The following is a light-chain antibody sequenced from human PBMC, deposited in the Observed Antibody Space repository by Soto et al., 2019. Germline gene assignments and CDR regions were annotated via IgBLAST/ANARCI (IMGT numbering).Light chain of an antibody. J-gene: IGKJ1*01. CDR1: QSVSSD. Sequence: EIPMRQSPAPQSVSPGERAAFSCRGSQSVSSDLAWYHQKPGQAPRLLIYGASTRATGIPARFSGSGSGTDFSLTISCLHPDDFATYYCQRYNSYPTWMFGQGTKVDIK. CDR2: GAS. CDR3: QRYNSYPTWM. V-gene: IGKV3-15*01.